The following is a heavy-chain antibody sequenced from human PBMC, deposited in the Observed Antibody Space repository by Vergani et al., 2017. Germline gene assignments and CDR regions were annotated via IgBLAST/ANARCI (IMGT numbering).Heavy chain of an antibody. V-gene: IGHV3-21*01. D-gene: IGHD3-3*01. CDR3: SRDPVEWILSHYYMDV. Sequence: QLVESGGGLVKPGGSLRLSCAASGFSFSSYTMNWVRQAPGKGLEWVSAISSGGDYIYYADSVKGRFTISRDNAKNSVFLQLNSLRAEDSAVYYCSRDPVEWILSHYYMDVWGKGTTATVSS. CDR1: GFSFSSYT. CDR2: ISSGGDYI. J-gene: IGHJ6*03.